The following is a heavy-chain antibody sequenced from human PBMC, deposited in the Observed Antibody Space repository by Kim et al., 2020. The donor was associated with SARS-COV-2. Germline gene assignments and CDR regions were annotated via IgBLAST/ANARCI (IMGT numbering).Heavy chain of an antibody. CDR1: GYTFTSYA. V-gene: IGHV7-4-1*02. CDR3: ARVPLWFGELLSHPWFDP. Sequence: ASVKVSCKASGYTFTSYAMNWVRQAPGQGLEWMGWINTNTGNPTYAQGFTGRFVFSLDTSVSTAYLQISSLKAADTAVYYCARVPLWFGELLSHPWFDPWGQGTLVTVSS. J-gene: IGHJ5*02. CDR2: INTNTGNP. D-gene: IGHD3-10*01.